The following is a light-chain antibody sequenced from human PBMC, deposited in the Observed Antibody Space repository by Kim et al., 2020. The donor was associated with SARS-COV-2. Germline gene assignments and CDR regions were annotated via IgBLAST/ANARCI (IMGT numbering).Light chain of an antibody. CDR3: QSYDISLNAWV. CDR2: AYT. Sequence: QSVLTQPPSVSGAPGQRVTISCTGSSSNIGSSYDVNWYQQLPGTAPKLLIYAYTNRPSGVPDRFSGSKSGTSASLAISGLQAEDEAIYYCQSYDISLNAWVFGGGTQLTVL. J-gene: IGLJ3*02. V-gene: IGLV1-40*01. CDR1: SSNIGSSYD.